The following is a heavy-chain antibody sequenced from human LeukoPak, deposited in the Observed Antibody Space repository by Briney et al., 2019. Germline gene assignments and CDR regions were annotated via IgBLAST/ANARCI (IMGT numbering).Heavy chain of an antibody. Sequence: GESLKISCKGSGYSFTSYWIGWVHEMPGKGLEWMGIIYPGDSDTRYSPSFQGQVTISADKSISTAYLQWSSLKASDTAMYYCARYILTGYRHFDYWGQGTLVTVSS. J-gene: IGHJ4*02. CDR1: GYSFTSYW. V-gene: IGHV5-51*07. D-gene: IGHD3-9*01. CDR2: IYPGDSDT. CDR3: ARYILTGYRHFDY.